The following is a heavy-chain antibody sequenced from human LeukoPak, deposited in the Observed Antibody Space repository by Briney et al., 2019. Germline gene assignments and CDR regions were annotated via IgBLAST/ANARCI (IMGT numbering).Heavy chain of an antibody. Sequence: SQTLSLTCAISGDSVSSNSAAWNWVRQSPSRGLEWLGRTYYRSGWYYDYALSVKSRMTIDPDISHNQVSLHLHSVTPEDTAVYFCTSSTIRASTGFFDYYYMNVWGNGTTVIVSS. J-gene: IGHJ6*03. CDR1: GDSVSSNSAA. D-gene: IGHD1-1*01. CDR3: TSSTIRASTGFFDYYYMNV. V-gene: IGHV6-1*01. CDR2: TYYRSGWYY.